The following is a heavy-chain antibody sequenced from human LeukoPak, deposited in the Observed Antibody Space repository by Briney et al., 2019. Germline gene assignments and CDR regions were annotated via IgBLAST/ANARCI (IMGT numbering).Heavy chain of an antibody. CDR1: GFTFSSYA. CDR3: AKAPKYSGSYAFDY. D-gene: IGHD1-26*01. CDR2: ISGSGGST. J-gene: IGHJ4*02. V-gene: IGHV3-23*01. Sequence: GGSLRLSCAASGFTFSSYAMNWVRQAPGKGLEWVSAISGSGGSTYYADSVKGRSTISRDNSKNTLYLQMNSLRAEDTAVYYCAKAPKYSGSYAFDYWGQGTLVTVSS.